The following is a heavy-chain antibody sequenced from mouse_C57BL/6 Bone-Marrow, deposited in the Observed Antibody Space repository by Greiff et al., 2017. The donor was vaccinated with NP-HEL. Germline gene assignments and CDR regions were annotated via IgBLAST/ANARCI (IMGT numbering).Heavy chain of an antibody. J-gene: IGHJ3*01. V-gene: IGHV14-4*01. CDR3: TTYAAWFAY. CDR1: GFNIKDDY. Sequence: EVQLQQSGAELVRPGASVKLSCTASGFNIKDDYMHWVKQRPEQGLEWSGWIDPETGDTEYASKFQGKATITADTSSNTAYLQLSSLTSEATAVYYCTTYAAWFAYWGQGTLVTVSA. D-gene: IGHD1-1*01. CDR2: IDPETGDT.